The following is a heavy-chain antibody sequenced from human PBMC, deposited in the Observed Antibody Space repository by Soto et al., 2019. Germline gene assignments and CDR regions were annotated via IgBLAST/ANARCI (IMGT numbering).Heavy chain of an antibody. CDR1: GFSFSNYN. CDR3: ARDFGHGYYLDY. D-gene: IGHD3-3*01. Sequence: GGSLRLSCVASGFSFSNYNMNWVRQAPGKGLEWVSYITDSSDTVHYADSVRGRLTISRDNAESSLYLQMNSMRDEDTAGYFCARDFGHGYYLDYWGRGTTVTVSS. CDR2: ITDSSDTV. J-gene: IGHJ4*02. V-gene: IGHV3-48*02.